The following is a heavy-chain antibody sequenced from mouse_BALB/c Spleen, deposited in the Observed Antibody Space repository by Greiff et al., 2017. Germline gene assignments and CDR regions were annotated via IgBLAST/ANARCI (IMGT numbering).Heavy chain of an antibody. D-gene: IGHD1-1*01. CDR1: GFTFSSYA. V-gene: IGHV5-6-5*01. CDR3: ARDYYGSSSLYAMDY. J-gene: IGHJ4*01. CDR2: ISSGGST. Sequence: EVQGVESGGGLVKPGGSLKLSCAASGFTFSSYAMSWVRQTPEKRLEWVASISSGGSTYYPDSVKGRFTISRDNARNILYLQMSSLRSEDTAMYYCARDYYGSSSLYAMDYWGQGTSVTVSS.